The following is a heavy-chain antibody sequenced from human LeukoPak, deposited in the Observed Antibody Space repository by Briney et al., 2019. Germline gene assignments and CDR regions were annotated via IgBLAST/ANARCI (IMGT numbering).Heavy chain of an antibody. CDR2: IYPGDSDT. CDR1: GYSFTSYW. CDR3: ARTPRGIAARPSWY. Sequence: GGSLKISCKGSGYSFTSYWSGWVRQMPGKGREGMVIIYPGDSDTRYSPSFQGQVTISADKSISTAYLQWSSLKASDTAMYYCARTPRGIAARPSWYWGQGTLVTVSS. J-gene: IGHJ4*02. D-gene: IGHD6-6*01. V-gene: IGHV5-51*01.